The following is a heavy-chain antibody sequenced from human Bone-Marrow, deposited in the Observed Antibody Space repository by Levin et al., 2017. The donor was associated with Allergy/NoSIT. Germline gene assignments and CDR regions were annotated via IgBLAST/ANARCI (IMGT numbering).Heavy chain of an antibody. CDR2: IYHDGST. Sequence: PSETLSLTCTVVSGGSIRRDTYYYWAWIRQSPGKGLEWIGSIYHDGSTYYNPSLESRVTISLDMSNNQFFVNLRSVTAADTAVYYCARWAPSPLNWFDPWGQGTLVSVSS. CDR1: GGSIRRDTYYY. V-gene: IGHV4-39*01. J-gene: IGHJ5*02. CDR3: ARWAPSPLNWFDP.